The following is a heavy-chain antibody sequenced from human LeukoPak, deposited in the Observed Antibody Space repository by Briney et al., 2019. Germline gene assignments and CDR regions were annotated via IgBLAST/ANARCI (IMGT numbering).Heavy chain of an antibody. J-gene: IGHJ6*02. CDR1: GYTFTSYY. CDR3: ARDRPNRDGYNRPYYYYYGMDV. D-gene: IGHD5-24*01. Sequence: ASVKVSCKASGYTFTSYYMHWVRQAPGQGLEWMGIINPSGGSTSYAQKFQGRVTMTRDKSTSTVYMELSSLRSEDTAVYYCARDRPNRDGYNRPYYYYYGMDVWGQGTTVTVSS. V-gene: IGHV1-46*01. CDR2: INPSGGST.